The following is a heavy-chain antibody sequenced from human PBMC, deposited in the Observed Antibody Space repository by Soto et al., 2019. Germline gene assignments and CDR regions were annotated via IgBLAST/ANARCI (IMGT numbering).Heavy chain of an antibody. V-gene: IGHV3-23*01. CDR1: GFTFNNYA. CDR3: AKDRDCSGGSCYYNY. D-gene: IGHD2-15*01. Sequence: PGGSLRLSCEASGFTFNNYAMNWVRQAPGKGLEWVSTISGNGGTTYYADSVKGRFTISRDNSENTLYLQMNSLRAEDTALYYCAKDRDCSGGSCYYNYWGQGALVTVSS. J-gene: IGHJ4*02. CDR2: ISGNGGTT.